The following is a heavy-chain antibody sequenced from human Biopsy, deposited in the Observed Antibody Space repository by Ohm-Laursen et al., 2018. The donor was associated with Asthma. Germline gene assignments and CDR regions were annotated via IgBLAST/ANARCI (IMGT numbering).Heavy chain of an antibody. V-gene: IGHV1-69*13. Sequence: SVKVSCKASGDSFSNYAISWVRQAPGQGLEWMGGLIPVLGTPDHAQKFQGRVTISADESTSTAYMELSSLSSEDTAVYYCARGYSGSDRIVYYYSGLEVWGQGTTVTVSS. D-gene: IGHD5-12*01. CDR1: GDSFSNYA. J-gene: IGHJ6*02. CDR2: LIPVLGTP. CDR3: ARGYSGSDRIVYYYSGLEV.